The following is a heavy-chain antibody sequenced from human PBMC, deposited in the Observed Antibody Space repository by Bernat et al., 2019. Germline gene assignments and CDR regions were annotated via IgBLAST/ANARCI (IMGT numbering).Heavy chain of an antibody. V-gene: IGHV1-46*01. Sequence: QVQLVQSGAEVKKPVASVKVSCKASGYTFTTYYMHWVRQAPGQGLEWMGIINPSGGTTNYAQKFQGRVTMTRDTSTSTVYMELSSLRSEDTAVYYCARGRGTGDFDYWGQGTLVTVSS. CDR1: GYTFTTYY. CDR3: ARGRGTGDFDY. CDR2: INPSGGTT. J-gene: IGHJ4*02. D-gene: IGHD3-10*01.